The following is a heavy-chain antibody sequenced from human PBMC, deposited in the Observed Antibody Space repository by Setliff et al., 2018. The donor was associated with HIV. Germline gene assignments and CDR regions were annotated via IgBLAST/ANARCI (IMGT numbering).Heavy chain of an antibody. CDR1: GYTFTSYA. CDR3: ARSRSRYYNFWSGYYVPPFDY. V-gene: IGHV1-3*01. J-gene: IGHJ4*02. Sequence: VASVKVSCKASGYTFTSYAMHWVRQAPGQRLEWMGWINAGNGNTKYSQKFQGRVTITRDTSASTAYMELSSLRSEDTAVYYCARSRSRYYNFWSGYYVPPFDYWGQGTLVTVSS. CDR2: INAGNGNT. D-gene: IGHD3-3*01.